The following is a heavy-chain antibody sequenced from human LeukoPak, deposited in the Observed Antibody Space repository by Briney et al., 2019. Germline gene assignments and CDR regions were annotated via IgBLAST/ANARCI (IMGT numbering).Heavy chain of an antibody. J-gene: IGHJ6*02. V-gene: IGHV5-51*01. CDR1: GYSFTSYW. CDR3: ARQEYSSPGYYYGMDV. D-gene: IGHD6-6*01. CDR2: IYPGDSDT. Sequence: GESLKISCKGSGYSFTSYWIGWVRQMPGKGLEWMGIIYPGDSDTRYSPSFQGQVTISADKSISTAYLQWSSLKASDTAMYYCARQEYSSPGYYYGMDVWGQGTTVTVSS.